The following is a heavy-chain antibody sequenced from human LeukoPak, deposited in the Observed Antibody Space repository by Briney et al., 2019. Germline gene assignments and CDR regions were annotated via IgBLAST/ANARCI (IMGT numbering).Heavy chain of an antibody. D-gene: IGHD3-9*01. CDR2: IYYRGNT. V-gene: IGHV4-59*08. CDR3: AREINYDILTGYYHFDY. J-gene: IGHJ4*02. CDR1: GGSINKYY. Sequence: SETLSLTCTISGGSINKYYWSWIRQPPRKGLEWIASIYYRGNTNYNPSLKSRVTMSADTSKNQFSLKLSSVTAADTAVYYCAREINYDILTGYYHFDYWGQGTLVTVSS.